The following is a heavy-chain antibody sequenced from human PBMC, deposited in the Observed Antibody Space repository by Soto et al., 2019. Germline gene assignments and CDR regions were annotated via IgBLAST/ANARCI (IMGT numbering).Heavy chain of an antibody. V-gene: IGHV3-33*01. CDR3: ARDRSIRGVSDWFDP. Sequence: SLSVPCAASGFTFSSYGMHWVRQAPGKGLEWVAVIWYDGSNKYYADSVKGRFTISRDNSKNTLYLQMNSLRAEDTAVYYCARDRSIRGVSDWFDPWGQGTLVTVSS. J-gene: IGHJ5*02. CDR1: GFTFSSYG. D-gene: IGHD3-3*02. CDR2: IWYDGSNK.